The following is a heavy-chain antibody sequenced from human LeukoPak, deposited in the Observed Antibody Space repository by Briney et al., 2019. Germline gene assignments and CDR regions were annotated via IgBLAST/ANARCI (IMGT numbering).Heavy chain of an antibody. D-gene: IGHD3-10*01. CDR2: KKQDGSEK. Sequence: PGGSLSLSCVGSVLSTSNYWMIWVRKSRGKGVEGVANKKQDGSEKYYVDSVKGRFTISRGNAEKSLFLQMNSLRAEDTAVYYCARDLASGSYYKSEFWGQGTLVTVSS. CDR3: ARDLASGSYYKSEF. J-gene: IGHJ4*02. V-gene: IGHV3-7*01. CDR1: VLSTSNYW.